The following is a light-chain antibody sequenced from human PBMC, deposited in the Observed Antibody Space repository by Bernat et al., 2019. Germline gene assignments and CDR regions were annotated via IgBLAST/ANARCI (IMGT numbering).Light chain of an antibody. Sequence: QSILTQPPSASGTPGQRVTIYCSGGSTNIGSNTVNWYQQVPGTAPKLLIFSKNQRPSGVPDRFSGSKSGTSASLAISGLQPDDEADYYCGTCDDSLNVWLFGGGTKLTVL. CDR3: GTCDDSLNVWL. CDR2: SKN. V-gene: IGLV1-44*01. J-gene: IGLJ2*01. CDR1: STNIGSNT.